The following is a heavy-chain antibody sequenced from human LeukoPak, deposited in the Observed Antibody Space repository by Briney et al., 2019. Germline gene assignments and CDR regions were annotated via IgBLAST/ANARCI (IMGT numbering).Heavy chain of an antibody. CDR3: DTRPRY. D-gene: IGHD2-2*01. J-gene: IGHJ4*02. Sequence: PGGSLRLSRVGSGLTFSSYDMNWVRQAPGKGLEWISYISNSGNTIYYADSVKGRFTISRDNAKNSLYLQMNSLRAEDTAVYYCDTRPRYWGQGTLVTVSS. V-gene: IGHV3-48*03. CDR1: GLTFSSYD. CDR2: ISNSGNTI.